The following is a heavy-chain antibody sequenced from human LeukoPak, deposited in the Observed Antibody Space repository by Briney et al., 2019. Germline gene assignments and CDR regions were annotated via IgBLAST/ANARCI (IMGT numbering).Heavy chain of an antibody. CDR1: Y. CDR3: AREGRFGYFDY. J-gene: IGHJ4*02. Sequence: YWIGWVRQMPGKGLEWMGIIYYSGSTYYNPSLKSRVIISVDTSKNQFSLKLSSVTAADTAVYYCAREGRFGYFDYWGQGTLVTVSS. CDR2: IYYSGST. D-gene: IGHD3-16*01. V-gene: IGHV4-31*02.